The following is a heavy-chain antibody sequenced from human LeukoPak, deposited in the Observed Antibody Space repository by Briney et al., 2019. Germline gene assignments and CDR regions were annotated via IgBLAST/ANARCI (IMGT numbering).Heavy chain of an antibody. CDR1: GGSLSSYS. D-gene: IGHD3-22*01. Sequence: PSETLSLTCTVSGGSLSSYSWSWIRQPAGKGLEWIGRIYTSGSTNYNPSLKSRVTMSVDTSKNQFSLKLTSVTAADTAVYYCARDLYYYDSSGYDGYWGQGTLVTVSS. CDR2: IYTSGST. J-gene: IGHJ4*02. CDR3: ARDLYYYDSSGYDGY. V-gene: IGHV4-4*07.